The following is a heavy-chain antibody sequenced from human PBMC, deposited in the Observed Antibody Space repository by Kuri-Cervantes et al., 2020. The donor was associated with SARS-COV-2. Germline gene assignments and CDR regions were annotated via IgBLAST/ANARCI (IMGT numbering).Heavy chain of an antibody. V-gene: IGHV1-18*01. CDR1: AYIFTSYG. D-gene: IGHD2-15*01. CDR2: IDCYNGRT. J-gene: IGHJ4*02. Sequence: ASVKVSCKASAYIFTSYGISWVRQAPGQELEWMAWIDCYNGRTEYARTLQGRLTVTTDASTSTAYMELRSLRSDDTAMYYCVRDPNCSAGNCYFDYWGQGTQITVSS. CDR3: VRDPNCSAGNCYFDY.